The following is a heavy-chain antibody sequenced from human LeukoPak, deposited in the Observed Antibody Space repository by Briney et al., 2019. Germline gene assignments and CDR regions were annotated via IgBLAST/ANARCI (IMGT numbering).Heavy chain of an antibody. Sequence: SETLSLTCTVSGYSISSGYYWGWIRQPPGKGLEWIGSIYHSGSTYYNPSLRSRVTISVDTSKNQFSLKLSSVTAADTAVYYCARDSGYYDSSGYFDYWGQGTLVTVSS. J-gene: IGHJ4*02. D-gene: IGHD3-22*01. CDR3: ARDSGYYDSSGYFDY. CDR2: IYHSGST. CDR1: GYSISSGYY. V-gene: IGHV4-38-2*02.